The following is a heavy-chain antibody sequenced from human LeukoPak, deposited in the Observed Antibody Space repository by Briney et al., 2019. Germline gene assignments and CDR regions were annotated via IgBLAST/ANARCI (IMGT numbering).Heavy chain of an antibody. CDR2: ISGAAINT. CDR1: GFTFGSDA. CDR3: TNNHRIAVAARDAFDL. V-gene: IGHV3-23*01. D-gene: IGHD6-19*01. Sequence: GGSLRLSCAASGFTFGSDAMSWVRRAPGRGLEWVSSISGAAINTHYADSVWGRFSISRDSSKNTLYLHMNNLRADDTALYYCTNNHRIAVAARDAFDLWGQGTVVTVSS. J-gene: IGHJ3*01.